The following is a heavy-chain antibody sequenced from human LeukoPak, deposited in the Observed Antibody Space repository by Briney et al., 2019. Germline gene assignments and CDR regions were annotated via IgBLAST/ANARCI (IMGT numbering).Heavy chain of an antibody. V-gene: IGHV6-1*01. CDR2: TYYRSRWYN. CDR3: ATGGLWAFDM. J-gene: IGHJ3*02. CDR1: GDSVSSDTAA. Sequence: TLPVTCAISGDSVSSDTAAWNWARQSPSRGLEWLGRTYYRSRWYNDYAASVISRITINPDTSKNQFSLQLNSVTPEDTAVYYCATGGLWAFDMWGQPRMAADSS.